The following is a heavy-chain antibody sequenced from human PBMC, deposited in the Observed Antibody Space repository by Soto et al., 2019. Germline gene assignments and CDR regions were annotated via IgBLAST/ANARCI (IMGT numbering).Heavy chain of an antibody. CDR3: ARAQEWELRGDMDY. CDR1: GFTFSSYS. Sequence: GGSLRLSCAASGFTFSSYSMNWVRQAPGKGLEWVSYISSSSSTIYYADSVKGRFTISRDNAKNSLYLQMNSLRDEDTAVYYCARAQEWELRGDMDYWGQGTLVTVSS. D-gene: IGHD1-26*01. J-gene: IGHJ4*02. CDR2: ISSSSSTI. V-gene: IGHV3-48*02.